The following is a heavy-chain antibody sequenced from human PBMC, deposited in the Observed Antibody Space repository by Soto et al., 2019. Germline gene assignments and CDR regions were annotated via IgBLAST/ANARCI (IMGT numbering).Heavy chain of an antibody. V-gene: IGHV3-30*18. D-gene: IGHD5-12*01. Sequence: QVQLVESGGGVVQPGRSLRLSCTASGFTFSAYGMHWVRQPPGKGLEWVSIIAYDGTKIHYADSVKGRFTISRDNSENTLFLQLASLRAEDTAVYYCAKDLGERATIVPDAFDIWGQGTMVTVSS. CDR3: AKDLGERATIVPDAFDI. J-gene: IGHJ3*02. CDR2: IAYDGTKI. CDR1: GFTFSAYG.